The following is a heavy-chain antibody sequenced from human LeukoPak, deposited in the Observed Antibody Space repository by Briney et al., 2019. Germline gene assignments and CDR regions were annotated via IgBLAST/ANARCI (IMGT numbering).Heavy chain of an antibody. Sequence: GGSLRLSCAASGITFNSYGMHWVRQAPGKGLEWVAFIRYDGSKKYYADSVKGRFTISRDNSKNTLYLQMNSLRAEDTAVYYCARGPSGYHNTGGQGTLVTVSS. D-gene: IGHD5-12*01. J-gene: IGHJ4*02. CDR3: ARGPSGYHNT. CDR2: IRYDGSKK. V-gene: IGHV3-30*02. CDR1: GITFNSYG.